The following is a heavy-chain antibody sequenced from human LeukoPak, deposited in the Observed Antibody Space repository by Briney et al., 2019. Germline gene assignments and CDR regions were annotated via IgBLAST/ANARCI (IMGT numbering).Heavy chain of an antibody. Sequence: GGSLRLSCAASGFTFSSYEMNWVRQAPGKGLEWVSYISSSGSTIYYADSVKGRFTISRDNAKNSLYLQMNSLRAEDTAVYYCARDLDYSSGWYRGDYWGQGTLVTVSS. CDR2: ISSSGSTI. V-gene: IGHV3-48*03. D-gene: IGHD6-19*01. CDR3: ARDLDYSSGWYRGDY. CDR1: GFTFSSYE. J-gene: IGHJ4*02.